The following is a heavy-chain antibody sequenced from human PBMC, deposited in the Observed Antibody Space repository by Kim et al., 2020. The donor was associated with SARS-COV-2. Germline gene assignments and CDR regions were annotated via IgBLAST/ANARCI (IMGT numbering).Heavy chain of an antibody. Sequence: GGSLRLSCAASGFTFSSYAMSWVRQAPGKGLEWVSAISGSGGSTYYADSVKGRFTISRDNSKNTLYLQMNSLRAEDTAVYYCAKDITIVGALGYYYYGMDVWGQGTTVTVSS. D-gene: IGHD1-26*01. V-gene: IGHV3-23*01. CDR2: ISGSGGST. CDR1: GFTFSSYA. J-gene: IGHJ6*02. CDR3: AKDITIVGALGYYYYGMDV.